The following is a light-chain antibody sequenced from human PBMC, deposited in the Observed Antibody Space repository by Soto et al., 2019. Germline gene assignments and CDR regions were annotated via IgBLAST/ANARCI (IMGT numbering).Light chain of an antibody. CDR1: RGNIGAGYD. V-gene: IGLV1-40*01. J-gene: IGLJ2*01. CDR2: GNS. Sequence: QSVLTQPPSVSGAPGQRVTFSCTGSRGNIGAGYDVHWYQQLPGTAPKLVIYGNSNRPSGVPDRISGSKSGTSASLAITGLQAEDEADYYCHSYDSSLGGARVFGGGTKVTVL. CDR3: HSYDSSLGGARV.